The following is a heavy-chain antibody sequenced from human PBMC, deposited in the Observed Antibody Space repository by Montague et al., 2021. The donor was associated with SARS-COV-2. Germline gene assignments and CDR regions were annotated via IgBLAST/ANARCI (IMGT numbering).Heavy chain of an antibody. CDR1: GFTFSSYS. Sequence: SLSLSCPASGFTFSSYSMNWVRQAPGKGLEWVSSISSSSSYIYYADSVKGRFTISRDNAKNSLYLQMNSLRAEDTAVYYCARDDYVWGSYRYSQYNWFDPWGQGTLVTVSS. D-gene: IGHD3-16*02. V-gene: IGHV3-21*01. CDR3: ARDDYVWGSYRYSQYNWFDP. J-gene: IGHJ5*02. CDR2: ISSSSSYI.